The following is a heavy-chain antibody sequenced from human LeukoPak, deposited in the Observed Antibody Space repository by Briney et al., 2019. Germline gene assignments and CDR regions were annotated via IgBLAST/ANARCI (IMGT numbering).Heavy chain of an antibody. Sequence: SQTLSLTCTVSGGSISSGGYYWSWIRQPPGKGLEWIGYIYHSGSTYYNPSLKSRVAISVDRSKNQFSLKLSSVTAADTAVYYCARLGRYYDFWSGPTYYYYYMDVWGKGTTVTVSS. CDR1: GGSISSGGYY. CDR2: IYHSGST. CDR3: ARLGRYYDFWSGPTYYYYYMDV. J-gene: IGHJ6*03. V-gene: IGHV4-30-2*01. D-gene: IGHD3-3*01.